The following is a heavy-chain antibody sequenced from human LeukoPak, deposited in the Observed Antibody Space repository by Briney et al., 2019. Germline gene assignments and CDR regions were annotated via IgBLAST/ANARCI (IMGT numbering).Heavy chain of an antibody. Sequence: SGPTLVNPTQTLTLTCTFSGSSLSPSGVGVGWIRHPPIEALEWLTFIYWDDDKRYSPSLNSRLTTPNDTSKHQVVLTMTNMHSVDTATYYWAHSRHGYPYYNDSSGDNPTSDYWGQGTLVTVSS. J-gene: IGHJ4*02. CDR3: AHSRHGYPYYNDSSGDNPTSDY. CDR1: GSSLSPSGVG. D-gene: IGHD3-22*01. V-gene: IGHV2-5*02. CDR2: IYWDDDK.